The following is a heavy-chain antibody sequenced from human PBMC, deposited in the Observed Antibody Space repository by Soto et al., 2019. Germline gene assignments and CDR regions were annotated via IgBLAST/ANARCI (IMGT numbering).Heavy chain of an antibody. CDR3: ARGGGSPYHHHEFDY. CDR2: IYSRGTT. V-gene: IGHV4-59*11. J-gene: IGHJ4*02. Sequence: QVQLQESGPGLVKPSETLSLTCSVSGVSTSNHYWTWIRKAPGQGPEWIGCIYSRGTTNYNASFNSRVTISVDTSKNQFSLKLTSVTTADTAVYYCARGGGSPYHHHEFDYWGQGILVTVSS. CDR1: GVSTSNHY. D-gene: IGHD2-2*01.